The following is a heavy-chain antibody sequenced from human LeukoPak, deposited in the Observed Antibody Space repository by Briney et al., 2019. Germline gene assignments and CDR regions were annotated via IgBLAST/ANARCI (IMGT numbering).Heavy chain of an antibody. Sequence: GRSLRLSCAASGFTFSSYAMHWVRQAPGKGLEWVAVISYDGSNKYYADSVKGRFTISRDNSKNTLYLQMNSLRAEDTAVYYCARAKWGARYSLGYWGQGTLVTVSS. D-gene: IGHD5-18*01. CDR3: ARAKWGARYSLGY. CDR1: GFTFSSYA. V-gene: IGHV3-30-3*01. CDR2: ISYDGSNK. J-gene: IGHJ4*02.